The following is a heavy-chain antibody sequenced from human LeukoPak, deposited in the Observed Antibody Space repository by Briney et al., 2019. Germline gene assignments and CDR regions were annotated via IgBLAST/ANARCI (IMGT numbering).Heavy chain of an antibody. V-gene: IGHV3-30*18. CDR3: AKGSVAGTWNYIED. CDR1: EFTFNSYG. Sequence: PGGSLRLSCAASEFTFNSYGMHWVRQAPGKGLEWVAVISYDGSDRYYADSVKGRFTISRDSSKSTLYLQMDSLRPEDTAVYYCAKGSVAGTWNYIEDWGQGTLVTVSS. J-gene: IGHJ4*02. D-gene: IGHD6-19*01. CDR2: ISYDGSDR.